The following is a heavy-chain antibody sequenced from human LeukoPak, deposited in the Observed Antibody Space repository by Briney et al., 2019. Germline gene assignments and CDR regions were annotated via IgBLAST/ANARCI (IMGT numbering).Heavy chain of an antibody. CDR1: GFTFSRNA. Sequence: GGSLRLSCAASGFTFSRNAMNWVRQAPGKGLEWVASISGNGVGTYYADSVKGRFNISRDNSKNTLYLQMNSLRTEDTAVYHCAKDANYFDSGSYLITFDSWGQGTLVTVSS. J-gene: IGHJ4*02. V-gene: IGHV3-23*01. CDR3: AKDANYFDSGSYLITFDS. D-gene: IGHD3-22*01. CDR2: ISGNGVGT.